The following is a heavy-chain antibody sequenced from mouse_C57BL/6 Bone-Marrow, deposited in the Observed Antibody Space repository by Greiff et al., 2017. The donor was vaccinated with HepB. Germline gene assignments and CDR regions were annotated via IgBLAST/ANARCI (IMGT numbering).Heavy chain of an antibody. CDR2: IDPETGGT. J-gene: IGHJ3*01. D-gene: IGHD2-12*01. CDR3: TRSLYSGAY. Sequence: QVQLKQSGAELVRPGASVTLSCKASGYTFTDYEMHWVKQTPVHGLEWIGAIDPETGGTAYNQKFKGKAILTADKSSSTAYMALRSLTSEDSAVYYCTRSLYSGAYWGQGTLVTVSA. V-gene: IGHV1-15*01. CDR1: GYTFTDYE.